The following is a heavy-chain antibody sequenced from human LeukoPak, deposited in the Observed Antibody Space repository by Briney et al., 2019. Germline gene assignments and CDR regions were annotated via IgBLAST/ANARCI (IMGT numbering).Heavy chain of an antibody. CDR2: IYSGGST. D-gene: IGHD2-15*01. Sequence: GGSLRLSCAASGFTVSSKYMSWVRQAPGKGLEWVSVIYSGGSTYYADSVKGRFTNSRDNSKNTLYLQMNSLRAEDTAVYYCARETPVLSGGDAFDIWGQGTMVTVSS. V-gene: IGHV3-53*01. J-gene: IGHJ3*02. CDR1: GFTVSSKY. CDR3: ARETPVLSGGDAFDI.